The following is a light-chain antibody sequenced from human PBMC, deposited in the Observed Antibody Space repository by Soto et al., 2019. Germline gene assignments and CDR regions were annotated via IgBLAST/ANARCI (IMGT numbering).Light chain of an antibody. Sequence: EIVMTQSPATLSVSPGERATLSCRASQSVSSNLAWYQQKPGQAPRLLIYGASTRATGIPARFSGSGSGTEFTLTISSLQSEDFAVYYCQHYNNWPTFGGGTKVDIK. V-gene: IGKV3-15*01. CDR3: QHYNNWPT. J-gene: IGKJ4*01. CDR2: GAS. CDR1: QSVSSN.